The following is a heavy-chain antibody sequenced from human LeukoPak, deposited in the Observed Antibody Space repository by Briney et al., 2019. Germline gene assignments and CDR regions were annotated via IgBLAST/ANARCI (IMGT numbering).Heavy chain of an antibody. CDR3: ARGGYGDVDY. V-gene: IGHV5-51*04. CDR1: GYSFTSYW. CDR2: IYPGDSDT. J-gene: IGHJ4*02. Sequence: GESLKISWKGSGYSFTSYWIGLVRQMPGKGLEWVGSIYPGDSDTRYSPSLQGQLNISADKPISTAYLQWSSLKASDTAMYYCARGGYGDVDYWGQGTLVTVSS. D-gene: IGHD4-17*01.